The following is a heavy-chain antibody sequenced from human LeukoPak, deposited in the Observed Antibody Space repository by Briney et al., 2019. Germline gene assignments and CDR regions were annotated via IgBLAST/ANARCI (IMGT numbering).Heavy chain of an antibody. CDR2: IYWNDDK. D-gene: IGHD2-2*01. J-gene: IGHJ5*02. CDR3: AHSGILGYCSSTSCINWFDP. Sequence: SGPTLVNPTPPLTLTCTFSGFSLSTSGVGVGWIRQPPGKALEWLALIYWNDDKRYSPSLKSRLTITKDTSKNQVVLTMTNMDPVDTATYYCAHSGILGYCSSTSCINWFDPWGQGTLVTVSS. V-gene: IGHV2-5*01. CDR1: GFSLSTSGVG.